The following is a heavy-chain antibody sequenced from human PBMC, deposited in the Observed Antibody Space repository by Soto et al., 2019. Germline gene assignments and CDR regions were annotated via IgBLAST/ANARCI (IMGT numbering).Heavy chain of an antibody. CDR3: ARWRAYDY. CDR1: GYTFPSYA. Sequence: ASVTVPYMASGYTFPSYAMLLVRQAPGPRLEGMGWINAGNGNTKYPQPFQGRVTITRDTSARTAYMALTSLRSDDTAVYVCARWRAYDYWGQGTLVTVSS. J-gene: IGHJ4*02. D-gene: IGHD3-16*01. CDR2: INAGNGNT. V-gene: IGHV1-3*01.